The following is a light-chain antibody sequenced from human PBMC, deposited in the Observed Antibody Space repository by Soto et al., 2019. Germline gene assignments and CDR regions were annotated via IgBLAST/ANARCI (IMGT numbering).Light chain of an antibody. CDR1: QDISKY. CDR2: DAS. CDR3: QQYDSFPFT. V-gene: IGKV1-33*01. Sequence: DIQMTQSPSSLSASVGDRVTITCQASQDISKYLNWYQQQPGKAHKLLIYDASNLEMGVPSRFRGTRSGAYYTFTIIILHPEDFATYHCQQYDSFPFTFGPGTKVKIK. J-gene: IGKJ3*01.